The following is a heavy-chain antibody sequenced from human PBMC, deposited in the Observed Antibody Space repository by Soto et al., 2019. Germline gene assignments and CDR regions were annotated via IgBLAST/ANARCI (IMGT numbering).Heavy chain of an antibody. V-gene: IGHV3-23*01. CDR2: ITDTGGDT. D-gene: IGHD3-10*01. J-gene: IGHJ4*02. CDR3: ARGPTDAYSGSRIFDF. CDR1: GNTLGSRA. Sequence: GGSLRLSCVASGNTLGSRAVSWVRQAPGEGLEWVSIITDTGGDTKYADSVRGRFTISRDNSKNTLYLQMSSLRVEDSAVYYCARGPTDAYSGSRIFDFWGRGTLVTVSS.